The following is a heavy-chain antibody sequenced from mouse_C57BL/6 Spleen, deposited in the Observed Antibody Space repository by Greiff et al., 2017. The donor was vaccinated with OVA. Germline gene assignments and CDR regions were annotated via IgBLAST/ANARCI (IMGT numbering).Heavy chain of an antibody. Sequence: EVQLQQSGPGLVKPSQSLSLTCSVTGYSITSGYYWNWIRQFPGNKLEWMGYISYDGSNNYNPSLKNRISITRDTSKNQFFLKLNSVTTEDTATYYCAREVYYDYDYYAMDYWGQGTSVTVSS. J-gene: IGHJ4*01. CDR1: GYSITSGYY. CDR3: AREVYYDYDYYAMDY. CDR2: ISYDGSN. V-gene: IGHV3-6*01. D-gene: IGHD2-4*01.